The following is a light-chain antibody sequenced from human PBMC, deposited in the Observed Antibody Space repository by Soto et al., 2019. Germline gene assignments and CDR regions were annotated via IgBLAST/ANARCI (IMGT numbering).Light chain of an antibody. V-gene: IGLV1-47*02. J-gene: IGLJ1*01. CDR2: NND. CDR3: AACDGRLSGDV. CDR1: SSDVGNNF. Sequence: QSVLTQPPSASGTPGQRVTISCSGGSSDVGNNFVYWYQQLPGTAPTLFIYNNDHRPSGVPARFSGSKSGTSASLAISGLRSEDEADYYGAACDGRLSGDVFGTGTKVTVL.